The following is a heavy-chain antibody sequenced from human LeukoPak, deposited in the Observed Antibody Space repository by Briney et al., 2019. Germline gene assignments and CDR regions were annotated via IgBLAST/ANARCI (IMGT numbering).Heavy chain of an antibody. Sequence: GGSLRLSCAASGFTFSSYWMSWVRQAPGKGLEWVASIKQDGSEKYYVDSVKGRFTISRDSAKNSLYLQMNSLRAEDTAVYYCAVPDYGDYALDYWGQGTLVTVSS. D-gene: IGHD4-17*01. V-gene: IGHV3-7*03. CDR3: AVPDYGDYALDY. CDR2: IKQDGSEK. J-gene: IGHJ4*02. CDR1: GFTFSSYW.